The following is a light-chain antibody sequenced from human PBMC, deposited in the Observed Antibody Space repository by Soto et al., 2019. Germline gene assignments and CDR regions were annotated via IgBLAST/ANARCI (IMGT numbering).Light chain of an antibody. J-gene: IGLJ3*02. Sequence: QSVLTQPPSVSGAPGQRVTISCTGSYSNIGAGYEVHWYQQVPGTAPKLLVSGHNNRPSGVPDRFFGSKSGTSASLTIIGLQAEDEADYYCQSFDNSVSGSGVFGGGTKLTV. CDR1: YSNIGAGYE. CDR2: GHN. CDR3: QSFDNSVSGSGV. V-gene: IGLV1-40*01.